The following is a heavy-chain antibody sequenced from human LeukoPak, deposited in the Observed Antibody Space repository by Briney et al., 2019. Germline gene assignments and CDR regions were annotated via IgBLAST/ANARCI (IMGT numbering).Heavy chain of an antibody. CDR3: ARLSSSSPNLATFDI. CDR1: GGTFSSYA. V-gene: IGHV1-69*05. Sequence: GASVKVSCKASGGTFSSYAISRVRQAPGQGLEWMGGIIPIFGTANYAQKFQGRVTITTDESTSTAYMELSSLRSEDTAVYYCARLSSSSPNLATFDIWGQGTMVTVSS. J-gene: IGHJ3*02. CDR2: IIPIFGTA. D-gene: IGHD6-6*01.